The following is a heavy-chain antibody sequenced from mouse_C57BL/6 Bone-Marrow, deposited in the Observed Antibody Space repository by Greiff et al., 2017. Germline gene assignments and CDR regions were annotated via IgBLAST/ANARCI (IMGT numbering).Heavy chain of an antibody. Sequence: VQLKESGAELVRPGASVKLSCTASGFNIKDDYMHWVKQRPEQGLEWIGWIDPENGDTEYASKFQGKATIKADTSSNTAYLQLSSLTSEDTAVYYCTTDYGSSSWFAYWGQGTLVTVSA. J-gene: IGHJ3*01. CDR2: IDPENGDT. V-gene: IGHV14-4*01. D-gene: IGHD1-1*01. CDR3: TTDYGSSSWFAY. CDR1: GFNIKDDY.